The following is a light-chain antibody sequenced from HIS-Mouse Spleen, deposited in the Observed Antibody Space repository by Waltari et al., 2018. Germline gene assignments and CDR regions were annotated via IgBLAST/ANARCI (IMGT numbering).Light chain of an antibody. CDR3: MQALQTPIT. J-gene: IGKJ5*01. CDR1: QSLLHSNGYNY. Sequence: DIVMTQSPLSQPVTPGEPASIPCRSSQSLLHSNGYNYLDWYLQKPGQSPQLLIYLGSNRASGVPDRFSGSGSGTDFTLKISRVEAEDVGVYYCMQALQTPITFGQGTRLEIK. V-gene: IGKV2-28*01. CDR2: LGS.